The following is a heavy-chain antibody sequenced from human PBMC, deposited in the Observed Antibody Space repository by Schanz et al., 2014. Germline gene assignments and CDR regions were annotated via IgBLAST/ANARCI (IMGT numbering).Heavy chain of an antibody. CDR2: MSYDGSIK. V-gene: IGHV3-33*06. CDR1: GFTLSSYW. D-gene: IGHD3-9*01. J-gene: IGHJ4*02. CDR3: AKQIHYDILTVTRN. Sequence: VKLVESGGGAVRPGGSLRLSCAASGFTLSSYWMHWVRQVPGKGLEWVAAMSYDGSIKYYGDSVKGRFTISRDNSENTLYLQMNSLSADDTAVFYCAKQIHYDILTVTRNWGQGTLVTVSS.